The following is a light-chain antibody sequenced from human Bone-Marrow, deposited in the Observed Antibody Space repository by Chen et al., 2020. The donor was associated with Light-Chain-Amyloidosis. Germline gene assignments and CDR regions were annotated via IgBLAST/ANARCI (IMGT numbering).Light chain of an antibody. J-gene: IGLJ3*02. Sequence: NFMLTQPHSVSESPGKTVIISCTRSSGSIATNYVQWYQQRPGRSPTTVIYEDDQRPSGVPARFSCAIDRSSNSASLTISGLKTEDEADYYCQSYQGSSQGVFGGGTKLTVL. CDR3: QSYQGSSQGV. CDR2: EDD. CDR1: SGSIATNY. V-gene: IGLV6-57*01.